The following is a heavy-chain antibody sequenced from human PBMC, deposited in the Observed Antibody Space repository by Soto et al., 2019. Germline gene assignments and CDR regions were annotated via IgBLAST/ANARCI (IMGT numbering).Heavy chain of an antibody. Sequence: GASVKVSCAASGYSFTSHYMHWVRQAPGQRLEWMGNINPSGGSTSYAQKFQGRVTMTRDTSTSTVYMELSSLRSEDTAVYYCARQRYCSGGSCYPDAFDIWGQGTMVTVSS. V-gene: IGHV1-46*01. CDR1: GYSFTSHY. CDR2: INPSGGST. J-gene: IGHJ3*02. D-gene: IGHD2-15*01. CDR3: ARQRYCSGGSCYPDAFDI.